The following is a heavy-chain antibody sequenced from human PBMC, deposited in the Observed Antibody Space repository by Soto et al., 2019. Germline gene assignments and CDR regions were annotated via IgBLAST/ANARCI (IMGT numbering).Heavy chain of an antibody. J-gene: IGHJ6*02. CDR3: AKEREVLRYFDWLPPYGMDV. D-gene: IGHD3-9*01. CDR2: ISSSGGST. CDR1: GFTFSSYA. Sequence: PGGSPRLSCAASGFTFSSYAMSWVCQAPGKGLEWVSAISSSGGSTYYADSVKGRFTISRDNAKNTLYLQMNSLRAEDTAVYYCAKEREVLRYFDWLPPYGMDVWGQGTTVTVSS. V-gene: IGHV3-23*01.